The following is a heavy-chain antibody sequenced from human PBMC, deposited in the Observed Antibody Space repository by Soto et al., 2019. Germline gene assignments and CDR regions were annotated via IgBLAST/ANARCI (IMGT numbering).Heavy chain of an antibody. J-gene: IGHJ5*02. V-gene: IGHV4-59*01. CDR3: ARLYNWFDP. CDR1: GGSISSYY. CDR2: IYYSGST. Sequence: SETLSLTCTVSGGSISSYYWSWIRQPPGKGLEWIGYIYYSGSTNYNPSLKSRVTIAVDTSKNQISLKLSSVTAADTAFYYCARLYNWFDPWGQGTLVTVSS.